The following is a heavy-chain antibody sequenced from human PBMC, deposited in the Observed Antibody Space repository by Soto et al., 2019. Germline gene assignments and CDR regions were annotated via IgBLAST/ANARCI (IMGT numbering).Heavy chain of an antibody. CDR3: ARAESETPYYFDY. D-gene: IGHD3-3*01. CDR1: GGSISSGGYY. V-gene: IGHV4-31*03. CDR2: IYYTGST. Sequence: SETLSLTCTVSGGSISSGGYYWSWIRQHPGKGLEWIGYIYYTGSTYYNPSLKSRVTISVDTSKNQFSLILSFVTVADTAVYYCARAESETPYYFDYWGQGTLVTVSS. J-gene: IGHJ4*02.